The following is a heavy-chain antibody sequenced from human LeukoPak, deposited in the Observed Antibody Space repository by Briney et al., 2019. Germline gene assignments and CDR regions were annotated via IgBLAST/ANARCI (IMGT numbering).Heavy chain of an antibody. Sequence: ASVKVSCKASGYTFTTYYVHWVRQAPGQGLEWLGWTNPSSGASKYAQKFQDRVTMTRDSSITTVYMELTGLRSDDKAVFYCARGRLQENFDYWGQGTLVTVSS. V-gene: IGHV1-2*02. CDR2: TNPSSGAS. J-gene: IGHJ4*02. CDR3: ARGRLQENFDY. D-gene: IGHD4-11*01. CDR1: GYTFTTYY.